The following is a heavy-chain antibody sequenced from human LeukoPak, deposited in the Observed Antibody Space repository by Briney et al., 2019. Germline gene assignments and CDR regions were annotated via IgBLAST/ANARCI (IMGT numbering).Heavy chain of an antibody. CDR2: ISGSGGST. CDR1: GFTFSSYA. CDR3: ARDGGGYYDILTGFFDY. D-gene: IGHD3-9*01. V-gene: IGHV3-23*01. J-gene: IGHJ4*02. Sequence: PGGSLRLSCAASGFTFSSYAMSWVRQAPGKGPEWVSAISGSGGSTYYADSVKGRFTISRDNAKNSLYLQMNSLRAEDTALYYCARDGGGYYDILTGFFDYWGQGILVTVSS.